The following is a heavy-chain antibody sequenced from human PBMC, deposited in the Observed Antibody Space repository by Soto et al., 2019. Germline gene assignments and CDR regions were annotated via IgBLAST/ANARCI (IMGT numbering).Heavy chain of an antibody. CDR2: ISGSGFKK. J-gene: IGHJ5*02. D-gene: IGHD1-1*01. V-gene: IGHV3-23*01. CDR1: GFSLENFG. Sequence: PXGCLRLSCAACGFSLENFGMSWVRQAPGKGLEWISSISGSGFKKYYADSVKGRFTISRDNSKSTVYLELNNLSAEDTAVYHCAKNQGVELVQLATVDWFDPWGQGSVVTVSS. CDR3: AKNQGVELVQLATVDWFDP.